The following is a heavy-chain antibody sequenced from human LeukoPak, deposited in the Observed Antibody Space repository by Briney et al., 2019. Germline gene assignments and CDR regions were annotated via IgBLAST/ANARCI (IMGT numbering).Heavy chain of an antibody. CDR3: VRDVGYFHMDI. V-gene: IGHV3-7*01. CDR2: MSGDGSAK. Sequence: PGGSLRLSCAASGFTFGNYWMTWVRQAPGKGLEWVAFMSGDGSAKFYLDSVKGRFTISRDNTKRSLYLQMDSLRAEDTAVYYCVRDVGYFHMDIWGEGTTVTVSS. CDR1: GFTFGNYW. J-gene: IGHJ6*03. D-gene: IGHD2-21*01.